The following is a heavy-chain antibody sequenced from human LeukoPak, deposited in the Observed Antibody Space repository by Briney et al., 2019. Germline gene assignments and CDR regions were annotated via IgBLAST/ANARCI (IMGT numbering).Heavy chain of an antibody. Sequence: SETLSLTCTVSGGSISSGGYYWSWIRQHPGDGLEWIGYIYYSGSTYYNPSLKSGVTISIDTSKNQFSLKLSSVTAADTAVYYCARGAIHSSGRNIDYWGQGTLVTVSS. D-gene: IGHD6-19*01. CDR2: IYYSGST. CDR1: GGSISSGGYY. V-gene: IGHV4-31*03. CDR3: ARGAIHSSGRNIDY. J-gene: IGHJ4*02.